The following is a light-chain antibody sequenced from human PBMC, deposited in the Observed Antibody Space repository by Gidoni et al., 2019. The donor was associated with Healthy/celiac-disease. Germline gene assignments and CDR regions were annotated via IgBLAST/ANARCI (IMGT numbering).Light chain of an antibody. V-gene: IGLV3-21*04. J-gene: IGLJ3*02. Sequence: SYVLTQPPSVSVAPEKTARITCGGNNIGSKSVHLYQQKPGQAPVLVIYYDSDRPSGIPERFSGSNSGNTATLTISRVEAGDEADYYCQVWDSSSDHRVFGGGTKLTVL. CDR3: QVWDSSSDHRV. CDR1: NIGSKS. CDR2: YDS.